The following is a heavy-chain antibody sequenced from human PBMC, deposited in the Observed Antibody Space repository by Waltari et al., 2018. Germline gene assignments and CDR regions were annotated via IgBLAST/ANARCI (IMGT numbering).Heavy chain of an antibody. CDR2: IYYSGST. CDR1: GGSISSGDYY. V-gene: IGHV4-30-4*08. CDR3: ARDDYYYGSGSYLG. D-gene: IGHD3-10*01. J-gene: IGHJ4*02. Sequence: QVQLQESGPGLVKPSQTLSLTCTVSGGSISSGDYYWSWIRQTPGKGLEWIGYIYYSGSTSYTPSLTMRVTISVDTSKNQFSLKLSSVTAADTAVYYCARDDYYYGSGSYLGWGQGTLVTVSS.